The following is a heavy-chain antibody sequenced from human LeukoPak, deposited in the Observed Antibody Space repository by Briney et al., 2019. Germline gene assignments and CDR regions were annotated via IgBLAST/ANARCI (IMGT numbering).Heavy chain of an antibody. CDR1: GFTFNSYG. V-gene: IGHV3-30*02. CDR2: IRYDGSNK. CDR3: AKDHGPAHYYMDV. Sequence: GGSLRLSCAASGFTFNSYGMHWVRQAPGKGLEWVAFIRYDGSNKYSADSVRGRFTISRDNSKNMLSLQMSSLRGEDTAVYYCAKDHGPAHYYMDVWGKGTTVTVSS. D-gene: IGHD2-2*01. J-gene: IGHJ6*03.